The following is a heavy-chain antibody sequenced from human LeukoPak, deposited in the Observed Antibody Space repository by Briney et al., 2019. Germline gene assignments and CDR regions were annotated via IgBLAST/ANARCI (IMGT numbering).Heavy chain of an antibody. Sequence: PSETLSLTCAVSGGSISSYYWSWIRQPPGRGLGWVGNIYDRGSTKYNPSLKSRVTISIDTSTNQFSLRLSSVPAADTAVYYCARGRTFDNWGQGTLVTVSS. CDR2: IYDRGST. CDR3: ARGRTFDN. J-gene: IGHJ4*02. CDR1: GGSISSYY. V-gene: IGHV4-59*01.